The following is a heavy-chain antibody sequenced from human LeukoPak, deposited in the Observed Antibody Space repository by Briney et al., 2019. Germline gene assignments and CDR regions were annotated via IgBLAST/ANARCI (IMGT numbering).Heavy chain of an antibody. CDR1: GGSISSYY. CDR2: IYTSGST. CDR3: ARRRPSYHSSGYVWFDP. V-gene: IGHV4-4*07. J-gene: IGHJ5*02. Sequence: PSETLSLTCTVSGGSISSYYWSWIRQPAGKGLEWIGRIYTSGSTNYNPSLKSRVTMSVDTSKNQFSLKLSSVTAADTAVYYCARRRPSYHSSGYVWFDPWGQGTLVTVSS. D-gene: IGHD3-22*01.